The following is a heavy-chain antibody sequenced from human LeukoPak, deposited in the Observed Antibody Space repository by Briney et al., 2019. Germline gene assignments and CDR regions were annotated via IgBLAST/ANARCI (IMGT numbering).Heavy chain of an antibody. CDR2: IYSGGKT. CDR1: DFTVGSNY. Sequence: GGSLRLSCAASDFTVGSNYMTWVRQAPGKGLEWVSVIYSGGKTFYADSVKGRFTISRDDSKNTLYLQMNSLRAEDTAIYYCARDGDDTTNWWGQGTLVPVSS. J-gene: IGHJ4*02. D-gene: IGHD2-8*01. CDR3: ARDGDDTTNW. V-gene: IGHV3-53*01.